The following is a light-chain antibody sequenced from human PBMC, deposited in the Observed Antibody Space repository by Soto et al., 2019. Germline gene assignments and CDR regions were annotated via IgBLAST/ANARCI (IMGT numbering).Light chain of an antibody. J-gene: IGKJ3*01. CDR1: QSISSW. CDR3: QQYNSYST. V-gene: IGKV1-5*01. CDR2: DAS. Sequence: DIQMTQSPSTLSASVGDRVTITCRASQSISSWLAWYQQKPGKAPKLLIYDASSLESGVPSRFSGSGSGTEFTLTISSLQPDDFATYYCQQYNSYSTFGPGTKVAIK.